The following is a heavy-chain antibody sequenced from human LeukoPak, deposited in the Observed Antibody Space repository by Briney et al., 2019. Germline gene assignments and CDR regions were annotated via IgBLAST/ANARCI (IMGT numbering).Heavy chain of an antibody. D-gene: IGHD1-14*01. CDR1: GFTLSSYW. V-gene: IGHV3-74*01. J-gene: IGHJ3*02. Sequence: GGSLRLSCAASGFTLSSYWMHWVRQVPGQGLVWVSRIISDGSRISYADSVKGRFTISRDNAKNTLYLQMNSLRAEDTAVYYCTRDRRNMAFDIWGQGTMVTVSS. CDR2: IISDGSRI. CDR3: TRDRRNMAFDI.